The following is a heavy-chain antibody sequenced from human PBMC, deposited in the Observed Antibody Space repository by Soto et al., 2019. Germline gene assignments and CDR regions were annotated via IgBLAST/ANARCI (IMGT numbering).Heavy chain of an antibody. CDR3: AKVYGDRGYDNLTDYPMYYFDY. J-gene: IGHJ4*02. Sequence: GSLRLSCAASGFTFSNYAMSWVRQAPGKGLEWVSAISGSGGSTYYADSVKGRFTISRDNSKNTLYLQMNSLRAEDTAVYYCAKVYGDRGYDNLTDYPMYYFDYWGQGTLVTVSS. D-gene: IGHD3-9*01. CDR1: GFTFSNYA. V-gene: IGHV3-23*01. CDR2: ISGSGGST.